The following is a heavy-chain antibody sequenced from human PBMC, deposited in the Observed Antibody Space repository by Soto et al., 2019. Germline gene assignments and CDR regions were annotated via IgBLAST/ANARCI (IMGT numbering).Heavy chain of an antibody. V-gene: IGHV1-69*06. CDR1: GGTFSSYA. CDR3: AAVLRFLEWLPSGYYYGMDV. Sequence: SVKVSCKASGGTFSSYAISWVRQAPGQGLEWMGGIIPIFGTANYAQKFQGRVTITADKSTSTAYMELSSLRSEDTAVYYCAAVLRFLEWLPSGYYYGMDVWGQGTTVTVSS. CDR2: IIPIFGTA. J-gene: IGHJ6*02. D-gene: IGHD3-3*01.